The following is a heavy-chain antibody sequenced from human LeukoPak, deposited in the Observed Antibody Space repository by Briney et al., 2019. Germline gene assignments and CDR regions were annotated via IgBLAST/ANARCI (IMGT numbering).Heavy chain of an antibody. D-gene: IGHD6-13*01. J-gene: IGHJ4*02. CDR3: ASGPYPAAGTDHQFNY. Sequence: SETLSLTCTVSGASISSYYWSWIRQPPGKGLEWIGYIYYSGSTHYNPSLKSRVTISVDTSKNQFSLRLSSMTAADTAVYYCASGPYPAAGTDHQFNYWGQGTLVTVSS. CDR1: GASISSYY. CDR2: IYYSGST. V-gene: IGHV4-59*01.